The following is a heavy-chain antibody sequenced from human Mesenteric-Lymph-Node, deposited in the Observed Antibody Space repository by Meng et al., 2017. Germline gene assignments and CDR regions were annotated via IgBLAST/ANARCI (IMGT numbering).Heavy chain of an antibody. CDR2: IIPIFGTA. V-gene: IGHV1-69*05. D-gene: IGHD3-10*01. J-gene: IGHJ5*02. Sequence: SVKVSCKASGGTFSSYAISWVRQAPGQGLEWMGGIIPIFGTANYAQKFQGRVTITTDESTSTAYMELSSLRSDDTAVYYCARANLLVTMVRGGDWFDPWGQGTLVTVSS. CDR1: GGTFSSYA. CDR3: ARANLLVTMVRGGDWFDP.